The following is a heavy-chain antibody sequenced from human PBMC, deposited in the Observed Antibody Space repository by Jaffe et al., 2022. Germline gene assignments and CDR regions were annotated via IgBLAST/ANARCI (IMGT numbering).Heavy chain of an antibody. V-gene: IGHV3-7*05. CDR3: ARDQIDIVVVPAAMNYYYYYYMDV. Sequence: EVQLVESGGGLVQPGGSLRLSCAASGFTFSSYWMSWVRQAPGKGLEWVANIKQDGSEKYYVDSVKGRFTISRDNAKNSLYLQMNSLRAEDTAVYYCARDQIDIVVVPAAMNYYYYYYMDVWGKGTTVTVSS. CDR1: GFTFSSYW. J-gene: IGHJ6*03. D-gene: IGHD2-2*01. CDR2: IKQDGSEK.